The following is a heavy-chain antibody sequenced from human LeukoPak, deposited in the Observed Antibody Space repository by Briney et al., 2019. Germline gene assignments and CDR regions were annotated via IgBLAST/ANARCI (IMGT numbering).Heavy chain of an antibody. Sequence: ASVKVSCKASGYTFTSYGISWVRQAPGQGLEWMGWISVYNGNTNYAQKLQGRVTMTTDTSTSTAYMELGSLRSDDTAVYYCARDPGGYNYGENDYWGQGTLVTVSS. D-gene: IGHD5-18*01. CDR1: GYTFTSYG. J-gene: IGHJ4*02. V-gene: IGHV1-18*01. CDR2: ISVYNGNT. CDR3: ARDPGGYNYGENDY.